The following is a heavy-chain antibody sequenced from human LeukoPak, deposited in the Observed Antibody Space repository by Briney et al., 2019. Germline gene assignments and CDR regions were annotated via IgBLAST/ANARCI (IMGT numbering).Heavy chain of an antibody. D-gene: IGHD1-7*01. CDR3: ARESSWNYVRY. CDR1: GFTFSSYE. Sequence: AGGSLRLSCAASGFTFSSYEMNWVRQAPGKGLEWVSSISSSSSYIYYADSVKGRFTISRDNAKNSLYLQMNSLRAEDTAVYYCARESSWNYVRYWGQGTLVTVSS. V-gene: IGHV3-21*01. CDR2: ISSSSSYI. J-gene: IGHJ4*02.